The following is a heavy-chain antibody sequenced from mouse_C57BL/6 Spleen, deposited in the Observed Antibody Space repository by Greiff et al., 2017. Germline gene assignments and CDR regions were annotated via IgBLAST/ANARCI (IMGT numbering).Heavy chain of an antibody. CDR1: GFNISSYA. Sequence: EVKLVESGEGLVKPGGSLKLSCAASGFNISSYAMSWVRQTPEKRLEWVAYISSGGDYIYYADTVKGRFTISGDNARNTLYLQMSSLKSEDTAMYYCTRSFYYDYDWFAYWGQGTLVTVSA. D-gene: IGHD2-4*01. CDR3: TRSFYYDYDWFAY. J-gene: IGHJ3*01. V-gene: IGHV5-9-1*02. CDR2: ISSGGDYI.